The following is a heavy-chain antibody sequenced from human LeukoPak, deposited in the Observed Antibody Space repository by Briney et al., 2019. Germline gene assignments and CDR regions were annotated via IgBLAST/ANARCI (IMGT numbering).Heavy chain of an antibody. J-gene: IGHJ6*03. D-gene: IGHD3-3*01. Sequence: APVKVSCKTSGYTFINYGISWVRQAPGQGLEWMGWISAYNGNTKYAQKLQGRVTMTTDTSTSTVYMELRSLRSDDTAVYYCARDVSDFWSFSKYYYMDVWGKGTTVTVSS. V-gene: IGHV1-18*01. CDR1: GYTFINYG. CDR2: ISAYNGNT. CDR3: ARDVSDFWSFSKYYYMDV.